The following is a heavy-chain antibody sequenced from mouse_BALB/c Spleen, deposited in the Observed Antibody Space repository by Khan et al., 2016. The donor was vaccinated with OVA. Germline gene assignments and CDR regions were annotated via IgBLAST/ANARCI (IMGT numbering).Heavy chain of an antibody. D-gene: IGHD1-1*01. J-gene: IGHJ4*01. V-gene: IGHV2-3*01. Sequence: VELVESGPGLVAPSESLSITCTVSGFSLSSYGVNWVRQPPGKGLEWLGVIWGDGSTNYHSGLKSRLTINKDNSKSQVFLKLNSLQTYDTATYYCAKFTPDYYSMDYWGQGTSVTVSS. CDR3: AKFTPDYYSMDY. CDR2: IWGDGST. CDR1: GFSLSSYG.